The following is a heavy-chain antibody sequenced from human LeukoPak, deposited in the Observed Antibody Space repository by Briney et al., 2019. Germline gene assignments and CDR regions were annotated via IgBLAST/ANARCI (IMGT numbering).Heavy chain of an antibody. J-gene: IGHJ4*02. CDR2: IYLSDSGT. Sequence: GPSLQISSQGPGSRFTRNWIGWVRPTPGKGLEWMGIIYLSDSGTRYSPSFQGQVTISADKSISTAYLQWSSLKASDTAMYYCARHSTPYYDSSAYYYIMDYWGQGTPVTVSS. CDR1: GSRFTRNW. CDR3: ARHSTPYYDSSAYYYIMDY. D-gene: IGHD3-22*01. V-gene: IGHV5-51*01.